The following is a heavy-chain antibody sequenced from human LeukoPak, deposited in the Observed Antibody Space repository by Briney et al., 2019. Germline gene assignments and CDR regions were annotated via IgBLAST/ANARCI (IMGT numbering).Heavy chain of an antibody. Sequence: SETLSLTCTVYGGSISSSSYYWGWIRQPPGKGLEWIGSIYYSGSTYYNPSLKSRVTISVDTSKNQFSLKLSSVTAADTAAYYCARRGGIIRGVASYYYMDVWGKGTTVTISS. D-gene: IGHD3-10*01. CDR1: GGSISSSSYY. J-gene: IGHJ6*03. V-gene: IGHV4-39*01. CDR3: ARRGGIIRGVASYYYMDV. CDR2: IYYSGST.